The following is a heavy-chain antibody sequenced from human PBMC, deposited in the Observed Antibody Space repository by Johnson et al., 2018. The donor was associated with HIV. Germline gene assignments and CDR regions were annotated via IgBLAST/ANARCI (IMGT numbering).Heavy chain of an antibody. Sequence: QEKLVESGGGVVQPGTSLRLSCAASGFTFSTYDMHWVRQAPGKGLEWVAVARFDEVSKYYIDSVKGRFTISRDNSKNTLYLQMNSLRAEDTAVYYCARKVVVVAAAAGDAFDIWGQGTMVTVSS. D-gene: IGHD2-15*01. CDR2: ARFDEVSK. CDR1: GFTFSTYD. V-gene: IGHV3-33*01. CDR3: ARKVVVVAAAAGDAFDI. J-gene: IGHJ3*02.